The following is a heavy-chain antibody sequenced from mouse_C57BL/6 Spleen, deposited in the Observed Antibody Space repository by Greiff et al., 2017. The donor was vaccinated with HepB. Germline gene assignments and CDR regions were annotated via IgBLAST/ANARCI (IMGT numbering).Heavy chain of an antibody. J-gene: IGHJ1*03. CDR2: INPSSGYT. CDR3: AMGGSSLYWYFDV. Sequence: VQLQQSRAELAKPGASVKLSCKASGYTFTSYWMHWVKQRPGQGLEWIGYINPSSGYTKYNQKFKDKATLTADKSSSTAYMQLSSLTYEDSAVYYCAMGGSSLYWYFDVWGTGTTVTVSS. D-gene: IGHD1-1*01. CDR1: GYTFTSYW. V-gene: IGHV1-7*01.